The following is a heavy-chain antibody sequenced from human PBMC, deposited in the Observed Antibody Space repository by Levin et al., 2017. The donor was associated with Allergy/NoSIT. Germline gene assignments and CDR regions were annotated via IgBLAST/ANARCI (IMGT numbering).Heavy chain of an antibody. Sequence: SQTLSLTCTVSGDSISSRNCYWGWIRQPPGKGLEWIGRIYYSGSTNYNPSLKSRVTISLDTSNNRISLRLTSVTAAAPAVYYCVIYYDSSGYYPGAFDLWGQGTVVTVSS. D-gene: IGHD3-22*01. V-gene: IGHV4-39*07. CDR3: VIYYDSSGYYPGAFDL. CDR2: IYYSGST. CDR1: GDSISSRNCY. J-gene: IGHJ3*01.